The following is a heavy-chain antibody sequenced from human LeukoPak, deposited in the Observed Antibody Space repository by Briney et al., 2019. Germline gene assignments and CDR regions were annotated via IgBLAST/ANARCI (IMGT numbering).Heavy chain of an antibody. J-gene: IGHJ6*02. V-gene: IGHV3-30*18. CDR1: GFTFSSSG. Sequence: GGSLRLSCAASGFTFSSSGMHWVRQAPGKGLEWVAVISYDGSTKCYADPVKGRFTISRDNSKNTLYLQMNSLRAEDTAVYYCAKYDFWSGYGIDVWGQGTTVTVSS. CDR3: AKYDFWSGYGIDV. CDR2: ISYDGSTK. D-gene: IGHD3-3*01.